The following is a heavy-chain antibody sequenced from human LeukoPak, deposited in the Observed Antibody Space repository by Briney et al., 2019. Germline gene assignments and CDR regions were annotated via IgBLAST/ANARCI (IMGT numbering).Heavy chain of an antibody. CDR3: ARFPGY. V-gene: IGHV3-21*01. D-gene: IGHD3-10*01. J-gene: IGHJ4*02. Sequence: PGESLRLSCAASGFTFSSYSMNWVRQAPGKGLEWVSSISSSSSYIYYAESVKGRFTISRDNAKNSLYLQMNSLRAEDTAVYYCARFPGYWGQGTLVTVSS. CDR2: ISSSSSYI. CDR1: GFTFSSYS.